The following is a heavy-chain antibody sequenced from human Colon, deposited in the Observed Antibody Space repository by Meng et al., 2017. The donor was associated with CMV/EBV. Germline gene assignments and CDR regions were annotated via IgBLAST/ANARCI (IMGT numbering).Heavy chain of an antibody. CDR2: IHQDGSER. D-gene: IGHD1-26*01. CDR1: GFIFNTYW. V-gene: IGHV3-7*01. CDR3: ARGAKLVGGGRYFDY. Sequence: GESLKISCAASGFIFNTYWMSWVRQAPGKGLEWVANIHQDGSERYYVDSVKGRFTVSRDNAKISVYLQMDSLRAEDTAVYYCARGAKLVGGGRYFDYWGLGTLVTVSS. J-gene: IGHJ4*02.